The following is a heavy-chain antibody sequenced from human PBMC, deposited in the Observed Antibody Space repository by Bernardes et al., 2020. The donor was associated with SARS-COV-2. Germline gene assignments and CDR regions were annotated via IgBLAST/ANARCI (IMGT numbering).Heavy chain of an antibody. V-gene: IGHV4-39*01. CDR2: VYYTGGT. D-gene: IGHD1-26*01. CDR1: GDSISSRTYY. CDR3: ARHPRRLQVSGSWFDP. J-gene: IGHJ5*02. Sequence: SETLSLTCTVSGDSISSRTYYWGWIRKSQGKGLEWIWSVYYTGGTYYNPSLKGRVTISVDTSKNQFSLRLNSLTAADAAVYYCARHPRRLQVSGSWFDPWGQGTLVNVSS.